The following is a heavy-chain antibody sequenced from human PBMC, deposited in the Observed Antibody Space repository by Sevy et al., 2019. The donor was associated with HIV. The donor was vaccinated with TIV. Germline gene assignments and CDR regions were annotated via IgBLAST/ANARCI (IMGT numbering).Heavy chain of an antibody. D-gene: IGHD6-13*01. CDR3: ARAGAIAAAGTAFYYYYGMDV. CDR1: GYTFTSYA. J-gene: IGHJ6*02. CDR2: INTNTGNP. Sequence: ASVKVSCKASGYTFTSYAMNWVRQAPGQGLEWMGWINTNTGNPTYAQGFTGRFVFSLDTSVSTAYLQISSLKAEDTAVYYCARAGAIAAAGTAFYYYYGMDVRGQGTTVTVSS. V-gene: IGHV7-4-1*02.